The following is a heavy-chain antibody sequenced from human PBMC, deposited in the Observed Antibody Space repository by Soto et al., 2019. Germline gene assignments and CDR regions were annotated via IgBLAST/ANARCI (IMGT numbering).Heavy chain of an antibody. J-gene: IGHJ4*02. CDR1: GFTFSDHH. V-gene: IGHV3-72*01. CDR3: XXXXDXXXLFFDL. CDR2: IRSIANSYTT. D-gene: IGHD3-10*01. Sequence: EVQLVESGGGLVQPGGSLRLSCVGSGFTFSDHHMDWVRQAPGKGLEWVGRIRSIANSYTTEYAASVEGRFTISRDDSXXXXXXXXXXXXXXXXXXXXXXXXXDXXXLFFDLWGQGTLVTVSS.